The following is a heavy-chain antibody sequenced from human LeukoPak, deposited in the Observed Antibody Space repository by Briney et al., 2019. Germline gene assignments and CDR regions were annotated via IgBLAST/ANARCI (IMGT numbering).Heavy chain of an antibody. Sequence: ASVKVSFKASGGTFSSYAISWVRQAPGQGLEWMGGIIPIFGTANYAQKFQGRVTITADESTSTAYMELSSLRSEDTAVYYCARSYLDTAMVYNWFDPWGQGTLVTVSS. CDR1: GGTFSSYA. CDR2: IIPIFGTA. J-gene: IGHJ5*02. D-gene: IGHD5-18*01. CDR3: ARSYLDTAMVYNWFDP. V-gene: IGHV1-69*13.